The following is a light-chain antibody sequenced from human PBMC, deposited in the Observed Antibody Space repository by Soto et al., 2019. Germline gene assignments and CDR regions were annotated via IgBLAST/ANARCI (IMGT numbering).Light chain of an antibody. CDR3: ASWDDSLDVFV. V-gene: IGLV1-44*01. CDR2: GDD. J-gene: IGLJ1*01. Sequence: QSVLTQPPSASGTPGQRVTISCSGSSSSIGANRVSWYQQVPRTAPKLLIYGDDRRPSGVPDRFSGSKSGTSASLAISGRQSEDEAEYYCASWDDSLDVFVFGTGTKLTVL. CDR1: SSSIGANR.